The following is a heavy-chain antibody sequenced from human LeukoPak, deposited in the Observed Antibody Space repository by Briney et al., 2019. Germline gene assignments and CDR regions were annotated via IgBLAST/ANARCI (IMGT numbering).Heavy chain of an antibody. Sequence: PSETLSLTCTVSGGSISSGSYYWSWIRQPAGKGLEWIGRIYTSGSTNYNPSLKSRVTISVDTSKNQFSLKLSSVTAADTAVYCCARSPPFTTDYFDYWGQGTLVTVSS. CDR3: ARSPPFTTDYFDY. D-gene: IGHD1-14*01. CDR1: GGSISSGSYY. V-gene: IGHV4-61*02. J-gene: IGHJ4*02. CDR2: IYTSGST.